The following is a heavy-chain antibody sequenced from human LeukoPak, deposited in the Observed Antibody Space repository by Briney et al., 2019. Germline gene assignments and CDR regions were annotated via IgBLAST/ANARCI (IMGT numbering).Heavy chain of an antibody. Sequence: PGGSLRLXCAASGFTFSSYGMHWVRQAPGKGLEWVAFIRYDGSNKYYADSVKGRFTISRDNSKNTLYLQMNSLRAEDTAVYYCAKDSCSGGSCYTFDYWGQGTLVTVSS. CDR1: GFTFSSYG. D-gene: IGHD2-15*01. J-gene: IGHJ4*02. V-gene: IGHV3-30*02. CDR3: AKDSCSGGSCYTFDY. CDR2: IRYDGSNK.